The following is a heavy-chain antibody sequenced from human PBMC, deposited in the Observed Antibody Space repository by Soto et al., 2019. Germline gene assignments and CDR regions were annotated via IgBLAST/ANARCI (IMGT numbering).Heavy chain of an antibody. CDR3: AKDSMLRATMVRGWYYYYMDV. CDR2: ISWNSGSI. CDR1: GFTFDDYA. Sequence: GGSLRLSCAASGFTFDDYAMHWVRQAPGKGLEWVSGISWNSGSIGYADSVKGRFTISRDNAKNSLYLQMNSLRAEDTALYYCAKDSMLRATMVRGWYYYYMDVWGKGTTVTVSS. D-gene: IGHD3-10*01. V-gene: IGHV3-9*01. J-gene: IGHJ6*03.